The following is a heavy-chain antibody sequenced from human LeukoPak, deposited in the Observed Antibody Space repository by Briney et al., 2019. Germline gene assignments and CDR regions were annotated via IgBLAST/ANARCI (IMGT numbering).Heavy chain of an antibody. CDR1: GYTFTSYG. CDR3: AREDCTNGVCYTPFDY. J-gene: IGHJ4*02. V-gene: IGHV1-18*01. D-gene: IGHD2-8*01. CDR2: ISAYNGNT. Sequence: ASVKVSCKASGYTFTSYGISWVRQAPGQGLEWMGWISAYNGNTNYAQQLQGRVTMTTDTSTSTAYMELRSLRSDDTAVYYCAREDCTNGVCYTPFDYWGQGTLVTVSS.